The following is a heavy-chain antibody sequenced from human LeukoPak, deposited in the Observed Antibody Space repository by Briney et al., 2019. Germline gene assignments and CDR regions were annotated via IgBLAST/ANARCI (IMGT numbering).Heavy chain of an antibody. D-gene: IGHD6-13*01. CDR2: IYYTGKT. V-gene: IGHV4-30-4*07. Sequence: SETLSLTCAVSGGSISSGGYSWSWIRQPPGKGMEWIAYIYYTGKTYFNPSLKSRVTISVDTSKNQFSLKLSSVTAADTAVYYCARVLAAAGNNWFDPWGQGTLVTVSS. CDR3: ARVLAAAGNNWFDP. J-gene: IGHJ5*02. CDR1: GGSISSGGYS.